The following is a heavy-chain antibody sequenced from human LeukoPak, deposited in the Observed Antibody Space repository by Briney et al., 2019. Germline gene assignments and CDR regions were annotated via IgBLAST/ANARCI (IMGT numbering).Heavy chain of an antibody. D-gene: IGHD3-3*01. J-gene: IGHJ4*02. Sequence: GGSLRLSCAASGFTFSTYGMHWVRQAPGKGLEWVAVIWYDGSNKYYADSVKGRFTISRDNSKNTLYLQMNSLRAEDTAVYYCARGSLPYYDFWSAAGGFDYWGQGTLVTVSS. CDR2: IWYDGSNK. CDR3: ARGSLPYYDFWSAAGGFDY. V-gene: IGHV3-33*08. CDR1: GFTFSTYG.